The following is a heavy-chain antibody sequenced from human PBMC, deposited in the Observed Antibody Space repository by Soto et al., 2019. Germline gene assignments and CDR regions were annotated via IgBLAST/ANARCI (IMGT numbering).Heavy chain of an antibody. CDR2: IIPIFGTP. CDR1: GVTFSTHS. D-gene: IGHD7-27*01. CDR3: ATLTGIPYYFDY. V-gene: IGHV1-69*13. Sequence: GASVKVSCKASGVTFSTHSITWVRRAPGQGLEWVGGIIPIFGTPNYAQKFQGRVTITADESTSTAYMDLSSLRSEDTAVYYCATLTGIPYYFDYWGQGTLVTVSS. J-gene: IGHJ4*02.